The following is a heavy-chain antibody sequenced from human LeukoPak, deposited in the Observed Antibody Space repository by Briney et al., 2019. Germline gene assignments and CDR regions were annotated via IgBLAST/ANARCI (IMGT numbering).Heavy chain of an antibody. Sequence: GGSLRLSCAASGFTVSSSYMSWVRQAPGKGLEWVSDIYSGGSTYYADYVQGRFTISIDISKNTLYLQMNSLRAEDTAVYYCARESTGTTPYFDYWGQGTLVTVAS. CDR3: ARESTGTTPYFDY. D-gene: IGHD4-17*01. V-gene: IGHV3-53*01. J-gene: IGHJ4*02. CDR1: GFTVSSSY. CDR2: IYSGGST.